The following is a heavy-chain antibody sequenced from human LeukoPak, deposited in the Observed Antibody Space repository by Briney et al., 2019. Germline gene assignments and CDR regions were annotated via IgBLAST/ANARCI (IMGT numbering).Heavy chain of an antibody. CDR2: INWNGGST. Sequence: PGGSLRLSCAASGFTFDDYGMSWVRQAPGKGLEWVSGINWNGGSTGYADPVKGRFTISRDNAKNSLYLQMNSLRAEDTALYYCARVSNRAITILGVVTIWGYFDYWGQGTLVTVSS. D-gene: IGHD3-3*01. CDR3: ARVSNRAITILGVVTIWGYFDY. V-gene: IGHV3-20*04. J-gene: IGHJ4*02. CDR1: GFTFDDYG.